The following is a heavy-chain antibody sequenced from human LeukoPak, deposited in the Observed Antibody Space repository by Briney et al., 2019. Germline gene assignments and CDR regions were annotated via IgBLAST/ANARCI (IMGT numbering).Heavy chain of an antibody. V-gene: IGHV1-18*01. CDR1: GYTFTSYG. CDR2: VNAYNSNT. Sequence: ASVTVSCKASGYTFTSYGISWVRQPPAQGHEWMGWVNAYNSNTNYAQNLQGRGIMTTDNSTNTAFMELRSLRSDDTAVYYWSRDPRMERHYYFDYWGQGTLVTVSS. D-gene: IGHD1-1*01. J-gene: IGHJ4*02. CDR3: SRDPRMERHYYFDY.